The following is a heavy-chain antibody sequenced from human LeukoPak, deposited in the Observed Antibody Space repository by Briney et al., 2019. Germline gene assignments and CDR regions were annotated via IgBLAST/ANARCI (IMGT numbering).Heavy chain of an antibody. Sequence: ASVKVSCKASGYTFTGYYMHWVRQAPGQGLEWMGWINPNSGGTNCAQKFQGRATMTRDTSISTAYMELSGLRSDDTAVYYCARGGGTSCLLGYCSGGSRYWGQGTLVTVSS. CDR3: ARGGGTSCLLGYCSGGSRY. J-gene: IGHJ4*02. V-gene: IGHV1-2*02. CDR1: GYTFTGYY. D-gene: IGHD2-15*01. CDR2: INPNSGGT.